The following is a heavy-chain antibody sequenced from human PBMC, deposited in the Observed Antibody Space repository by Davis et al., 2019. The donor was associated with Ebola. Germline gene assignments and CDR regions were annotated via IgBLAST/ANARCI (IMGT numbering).Heavy chain of an antibody. CDR3: TDVGAGSDY. CDR1: GFSLSSFS. Sequence: GESLKISCSASGFSLSSFSMAWIRQAPGKGLEWVGQIKNKADSYTTQYAASVKGRFTVSRDDSKNSLYLQMNSLKTEDTAIYYCTDVGAGSDYWGQGTLVTVSS. D-gene: IGHD3-16*01. V-gene: IGHV3-72*01. CDR2: IKNKADSYTT. J-gene: IGHJ4*02.